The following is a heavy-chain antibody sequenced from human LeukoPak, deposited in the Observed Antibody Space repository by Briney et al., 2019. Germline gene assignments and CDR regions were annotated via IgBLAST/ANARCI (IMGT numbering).Heavy chain of an antibody. J-gene: IGHJ3*02. Sequence: HGESLKISCKGSGYSFSSYWIAWVRQMPGKGLEWMGIIYPGDSDTRYSPSFQGQVTISADKSISTAYLQWSSLKASDIAMYYCARQRLSRGRPGSDVFDIWGQGTMVTVSS. D-gene: IGHD1-26*01. CDR2: IYPGDSDT. V-gene: IGHV5-51*01. CDR3: ARQRLSRGRPGSDVFDI. CDR1: GYSFSSYW.